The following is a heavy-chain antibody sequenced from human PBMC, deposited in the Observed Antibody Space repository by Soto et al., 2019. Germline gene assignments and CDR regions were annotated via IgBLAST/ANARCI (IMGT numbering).Heavy chain of an antibody. D-gene: IGHD3-9*01. Sequence: GGSLRLSCVVSGFTFDDYAIHWVRQAPGKGLEWVSSISWNHGGIGYADSVRGRFTVSRGNAKNSLYLQMNSLRREDTAFHYCIRKYYNTLGDYWGQGTLVTVSS. J-gene: IGHJ4*02. CDR2: ISWNHGGI. CDR1: GFTFDDYA. CDR3: IRKYYNTLGDY. V-gene: IGHV3-9*01.